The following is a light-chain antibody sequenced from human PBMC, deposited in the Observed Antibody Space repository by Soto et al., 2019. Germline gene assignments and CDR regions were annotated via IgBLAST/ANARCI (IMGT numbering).Light chain of an antibody. CDR2: AAS. V-gene: IGKV1-39*01. CDR1: QSISSY. CDR3: QQSYSTPPT. J-gene: IGKJ1*01. Sequence: DIQMTQSPSSLSASVGDRVTITCRASQSISSYLNWYQQKPGKAPKLLIYAASSLQSGVPSRFSGSGSGTDFNLTISSLQPAEFATYYCQQSYSTPPTFGQGTKVEIK.